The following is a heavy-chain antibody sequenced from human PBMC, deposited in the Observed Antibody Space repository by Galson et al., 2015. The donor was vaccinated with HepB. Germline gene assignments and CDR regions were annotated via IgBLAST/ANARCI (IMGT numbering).Heavy chain of an antibody. V-gene: IGHV3-11*04. J-gene: IGHJ6*03. D-gene: IGHD3-10*01. Sequence: SLRLSCAASGFTFSDYYMSWIRQAPGKGLEWVSYISSSGSTIYYADSVKGRFTISRDNAKNSLYLQMNSLRAEDTAVYYCARDQLVRGVTTYYYYYYMDVWGKGTTVTVSS. CDR2: ISSSGSTI. CDR1: GFTFSDYY. CDR3: ARDQLVRGVTTYYYYYYMDV.